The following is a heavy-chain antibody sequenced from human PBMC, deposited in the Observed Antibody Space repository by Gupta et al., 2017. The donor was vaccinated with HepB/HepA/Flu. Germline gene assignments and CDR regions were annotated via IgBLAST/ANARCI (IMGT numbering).Heavy chain of an antibody. V-gene: IGHV4-34*01. CDR3: ARGPLTGTTRQFDD. CDR1: GGSFSGNY. Sequence: QVQLQQWCAGLLKPSETLSLICAVYGGSFSGNYWSWVRQSPERGLEWIGELNPGGIAKYNPSLKSRVTMSRDTSKNHLSLKLSSVTAADTAVYYCARGPLTGTTRQFDDWGQGTQVTVSS. CDR2: LNPGGIA. J-gene: IGHJ4*02. D-gene: IGHD1/OR15-1a*01.